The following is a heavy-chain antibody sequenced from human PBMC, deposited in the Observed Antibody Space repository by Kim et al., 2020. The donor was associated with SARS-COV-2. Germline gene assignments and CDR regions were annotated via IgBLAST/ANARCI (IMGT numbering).Heavy chain of an antibody. D-gene: IGHD6-19*01. CDR2: VSSSETT. CDR3: AGASEGLTDD. Sequence: SETLSLTCSVSGVSTNIYYYNWIRHSPGKGLEWVGHVSSSETTNYNPSLKSRVTISVDRAKTQFALNLTYVTAAATAVYYCAGASEGLTDDWGQGPRVNVSP. V-gene: IGHV4-59*01. CDR1: GVSTNIYY. J-gene: IGHJ4*02.